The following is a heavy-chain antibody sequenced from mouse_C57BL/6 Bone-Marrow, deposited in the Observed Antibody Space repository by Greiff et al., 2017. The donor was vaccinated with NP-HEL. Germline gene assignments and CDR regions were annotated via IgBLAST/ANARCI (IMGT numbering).Heavy chain of an antibody. CDR1: GYTFTSYW. D-gene: IGHD1-1*01. J-gene: IGHJ4*01. CDR3: ARREGGRYYGRYYYAMDY. CDR2: IYPGSGST. Sequence: QVQLQQPGAELVKPGASVKMSCKASGYTFTSYWITWVKQRPGQGLEWIGDIYPGSGSTNYNEKFKSKATLTVDTSSSTAYMQLSSLTSEDSAVYYCARREGGRYYGRYYYAMDYWGQGTSVTVSS. V-gene: IGHV1-55*01.